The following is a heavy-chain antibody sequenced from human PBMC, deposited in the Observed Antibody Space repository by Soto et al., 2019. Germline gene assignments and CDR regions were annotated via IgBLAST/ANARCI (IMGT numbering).Heavy chain of an antibody. CDR2: IYYSGST. Sequence: QVQLQESGPGLVKPSETLSLTCTVSGGSVSSGSYYWSWIRQPPGKGLEWIGYIYYSGSTNYNPSLKSRVTISVDTSKNQFSLKLSSVTAADTAVYYCARARPIAAAGRPVGYFDYWGQGTLVTVSS. CDR3: ARARPIAAAGRPVGYFDY. J-gene: IGHJ4*02. D-gene: IGHD6-13*01. V-gene: IGHV4-61*01. CDR1: GGSVSSGSYY.